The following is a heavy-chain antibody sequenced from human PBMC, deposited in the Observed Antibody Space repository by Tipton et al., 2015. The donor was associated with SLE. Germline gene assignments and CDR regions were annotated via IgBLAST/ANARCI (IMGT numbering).Heavy chain of an antibody. J-gene: IGHJ4*02. CDR2: INDSGNT. CDR3: ARDPPTGEWLRLYYFDY. V-gene: IGHV4-59*11. CDR1: GGSISSHY. Sequence: TLSLTCTVSGGSISSHYWSWIRQPPGKALEWIGYINDSGNTNYNPSLESRVTISLDTSKNQFSLKLSSVTGADTAVYYCARDPPTGEWLRLYYFDYWGQGTLVTVSS. D-gene: IGHD5-12*01.